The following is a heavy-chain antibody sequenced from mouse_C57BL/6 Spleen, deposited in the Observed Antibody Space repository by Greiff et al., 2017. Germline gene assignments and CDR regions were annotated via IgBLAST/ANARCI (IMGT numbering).Heavy chain of an antibody. D-gene: IGHD1-1*02. V-gene: IGHV1-82*01. Sequence: QVQLQQSGPELVKPGASVKISCKASGYAFSSSWMNWVKQRPGKGLEWIGRIYPGDGDTNYNGKFKGKATLTADKSSSTAYMQLSSLTSKDSAVYFCARYGELYFDYWGQGTTLTVSS. CDR3: ARYGELYFDY. J-gene: IGHJ2*01. CDR2: IYPGDGDT. CDR1: GYAFSSSW.